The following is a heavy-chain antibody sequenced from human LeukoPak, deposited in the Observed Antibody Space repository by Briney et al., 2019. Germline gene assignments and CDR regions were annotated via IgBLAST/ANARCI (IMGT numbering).Heavy chain of an antibody. CDR2: IYYSGST. CDR1: GGSISSSSYY. Sequence: SQTLSLTCTVSGGSISSSSYYWGWLRQPPGKGLEWIGSIYYSGSTYYKPSLKSRVTISVATSKHQFSLKLSSVTAADTAVYYCARDTYYYDSSGLTTIDYWGQGTLVTVSS. V-gene: IGHV4-39*07. D-gene: IGHD3-22*01. CDR3: ARDTYYYDSSGLTTIDY. J-gene: IGHJ4*02.